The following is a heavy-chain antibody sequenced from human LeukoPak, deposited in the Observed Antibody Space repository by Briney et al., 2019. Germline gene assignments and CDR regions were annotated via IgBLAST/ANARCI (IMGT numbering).Heavy chain of an antibody. CDR2: IKSDGSST. Sequence: GGSLRLSCAASGFTFSSYWMSWVRQAPGKGLVWVSRIKSDGSSTSYADSVKGRFTISRDNAKNTLYLQMNGLRAEDTAVYYCARDYYYDSSELQSYYYYYYMDVWGKGTTVTISS. CDR3: ARDYYYDSSELQSYYYYYYMDV. D-gene: IGHD3-22*01. CDR1: GFTFSSYW. V-gene: IGHV3-74*01. J-gene: IGHJ6*03.